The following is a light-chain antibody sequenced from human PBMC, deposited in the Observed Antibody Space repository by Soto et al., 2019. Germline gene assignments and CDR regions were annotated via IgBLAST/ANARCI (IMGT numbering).Light chain of an antibody. CDR2: GAS. Sequence: IQMTQSPSSLSASVGDIVTITCRASQGISNELGWYQQRPGEAPKVLIYGASNLQSGVPSRFSGSASGTDFTLTISSLEPEDFAVYYCQQRSNWPPLTFGQGTKVDIK. V-gene: IGKV1-6*01. CDR1: QGISNE. J-gene: IGKJ1*01. CDR3: QQRSNWPPLT.